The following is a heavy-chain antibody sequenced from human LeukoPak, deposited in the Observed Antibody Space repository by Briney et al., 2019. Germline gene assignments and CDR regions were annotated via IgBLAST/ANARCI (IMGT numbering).Heavy chain of an antibody. CDR3: ASNNDYYDSSGYSSRPFDY. CDR1: GGTFSSYA. V-gene: IGHV1-69*05. J-gene: IGHJ4*02. CDR2: IIPIFGTA. Sequence: ASVKVSRKASGGTFSSYAISWVRQAPGQGLEWMGGIIPIFGTANYAQKFQGRVTITTDESTSTAYMELSSLRSEDTAVYYCASNNDYYDSSGYSSRPFDYWGQGTLVTVSS. D-gene: IGHD3-22*01.